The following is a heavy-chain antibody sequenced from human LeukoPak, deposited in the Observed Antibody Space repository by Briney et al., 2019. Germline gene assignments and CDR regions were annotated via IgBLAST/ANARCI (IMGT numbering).Heavy chain of an antibody. CDR1: GFTFSRYL. CDR3: ASTQTFDY. Sequence: GGSLSLSCAASGFTFSRYLMHWVRQATGKGLEWVANIMEEGIETYYADAVKGRFSTSRDNAKSSLYLQLNSLRVEDTAVYHCASTQTFDYCGEGTLVTAPS. J-gene: IGHJ4*02. V-gene: IGHV3-7*03. CDR2: IMEEGIET.